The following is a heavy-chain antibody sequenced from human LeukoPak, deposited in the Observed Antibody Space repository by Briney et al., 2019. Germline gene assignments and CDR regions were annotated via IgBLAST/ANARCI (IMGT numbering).Heavy chain of an antibody. CDR2: IWYDGSNK. J-gene: IGHJ3*02. Sequence: GRSLRLSCAASGFTFSSYGMHWVRQAPGKGLEWVAVIWYDGSNKYYADSVKGRFTISRDNSKNTLYLQMNSLRAEDTAVYYCARDGLLRHFDWLPGAFDIWGQGTMVTVSS. D-gene: IGHD3-9*01. V-gene: IGHV3-33*01. CDR3: ARDGLLRHFDWLPGAFDI. CDR1: GFTFSSYG.